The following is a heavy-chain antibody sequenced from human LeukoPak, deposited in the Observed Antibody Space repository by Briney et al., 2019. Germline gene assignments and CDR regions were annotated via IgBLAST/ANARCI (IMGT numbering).Heavy chain of an antibody. CDR3: ARFGLTSSLDY. D-gene: IGHD2-2*01. V-gene: IGHV5-51*01. J-gene: IGHJ4*02. CDR1: GYSFTTYW. CDR2: IYPGDSDT. Sequence: GESLKISCKSSGYSFTTYWIAWVRQVPGKGLEWMGLIYPGDSDTRYSPSFQGQITMSVDKSISTAYLQWSSLRASDTAMYFCARFGLTSSLDYWGQGTLVTVSS.